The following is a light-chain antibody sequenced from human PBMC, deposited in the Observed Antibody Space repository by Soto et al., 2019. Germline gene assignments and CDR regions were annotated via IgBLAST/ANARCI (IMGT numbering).Light chain of an antibody. Sequence: DIHMTQSPSTLSASVGDRVTITCRASQNIRSWLAWYQQRPGKVPNLLIWDTSKLQSGVPSRFSGSGSGTEFTLTIASLQRDDFATYWCQQYDEYPLTFGGGTKVELK. CDR2: DTS. J-gene: IGKJ4*01. CDR1: QNIRSW. CDR3: QQYDEYPLT. V-gene: IGKV1-5*01.